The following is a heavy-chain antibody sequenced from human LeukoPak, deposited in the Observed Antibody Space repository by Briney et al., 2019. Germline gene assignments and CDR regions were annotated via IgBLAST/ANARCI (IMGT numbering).Heavy chain of an antibody. J-gene: IGHJ3*02. Sequence: PSETLSLTCAVYGGSFSGYYWSWLRQPPGKGLEWIGEINHSGSTNYNPSLKSRVTISVDTSKNQFSLRLSSVTAADTAVYYCARGLDGSSMRYDAFDIWGQGTMVTVSS. V-gene: IGHV4-34*01. CDR1: GGSFSGYY. CDR3: ARGLDGSSMRYDAFDI. D-gene: IGHD2-2*01. CDR2: INHSGST.